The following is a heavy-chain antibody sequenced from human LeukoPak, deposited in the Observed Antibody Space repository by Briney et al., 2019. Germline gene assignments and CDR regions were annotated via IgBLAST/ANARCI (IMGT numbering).Heavy chain of an antibody. D-gene: IGHD2-21*01. CDR1: GFTFSSDS. J-gene: IGHJ6*03. V-gene: IGHV3-48*01. CDR2: SSGSSGTI. CDR3: ARRSEFVVLYYMDI. Sequence: GGSLRLPCVASGFTFSSDSMNWVRRAPGAGLEWVSYSSGSSGTIYYADSVKGRFTISRDNAKNSLYLQMNSLRAEDTAVYYCARRSEFVVLYYMDIWGKGTTVTVSS.